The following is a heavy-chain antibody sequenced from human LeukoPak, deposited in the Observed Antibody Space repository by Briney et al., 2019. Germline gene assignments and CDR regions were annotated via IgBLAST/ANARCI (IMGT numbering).Heavy chain of an antibody. CDR2: IYYSGST. CDR3: ARYGVVVPAAGTYYYYYYMDV. Sequence: SETLSLTCTVSGGSISRGCYYWSWIRQHPGKGLEWSGYIYYSGSTYYNPSLKSRVTISVDTSKNQFSLKLSSVTAADTAVYYCARYGVVVPAAGTYYYYYYMDVWGKGTTVTVSS. V-gene: IGHV4-31*03. CDR1: GGSISRGCYY. D-gene: IGHD2-2*01. J-gene: IGHJ6*03.